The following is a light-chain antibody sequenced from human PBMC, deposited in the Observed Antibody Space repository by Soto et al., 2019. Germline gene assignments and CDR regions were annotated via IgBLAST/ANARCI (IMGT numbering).Light chain of an antibody. Sequence: QSALTQPPSASGSPGQSVTISCTGTSSDVGGYNYVSWYQQHPGKAPKFMIYEVTKRPSGVPDRFSGSKSGNTASLTVSGIQAEDEADYYCSSYAGSNNFVVFGGGTKVTVL. CDR1: SSDVGGYNY. V-gene: IGLV2-8*01. J-gene: IGLJ2*01. CDR3: SSYAGSNNFVV. CDR2: EVT.